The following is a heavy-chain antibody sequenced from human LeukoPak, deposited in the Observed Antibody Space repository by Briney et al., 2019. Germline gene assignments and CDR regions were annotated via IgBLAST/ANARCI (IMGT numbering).Heavy chain of an antibody. J-gene: IGHJ4*02. Sequence: PSETLSLTCTVSGGSISSSSYCWGWIRQPPGKGLEWIGSIYYSGSTYYNPSLKSRVTISVDTSKNQFSLRLSSVTAADTAVYYCARASYSYDINGWVPFDYWGQGTLVTVSS. CDR3: ARASYSYDINGWVPFDY. CDR2: IYYSGST. D-gene: IGHD3-22*01. V-gene: IGHV4-39*07. CDR1: GGSISSSSYC.